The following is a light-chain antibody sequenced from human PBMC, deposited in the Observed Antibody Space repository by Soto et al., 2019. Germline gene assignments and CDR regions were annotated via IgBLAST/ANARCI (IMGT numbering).Light chain of an antibody. Sequence: QSALTQPRSVSGSPGQSVTISCTGTSSDVGGYNYVSWYQQHPGKAPKLMIYDVSKRPSGVPDRFSGSKSGNTASLTISGLQAEDDADYYCCSYAGSYTYVFGPGTKLNVL. V-gene: IGLV2-11*01. CDR2: DVS. CDR1: SSDVGGYNY. J-gene: IGLJ1*01. CDR3: CSYAGSYTYV.